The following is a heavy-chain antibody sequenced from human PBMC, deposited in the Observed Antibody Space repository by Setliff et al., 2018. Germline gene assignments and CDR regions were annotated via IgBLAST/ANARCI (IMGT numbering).Heavy chain of an antibody. CDR2: ISWNSGSR. CDR3: AKDATAGGSDAFDI. Sequence: SLRLSCAASGFTFDDYAMHWVRQAPGKGLEWVSGISWNSGSRGYADSVKGRFTISRDNAKNSLYLQMNSLRAEDMALYYCAKDATAGGSDAFDIWGQGTMVTVSS. J-gene: IGHJ3*02. CDR1: GFTFDDYA. D-gene: IGHD1-26*01. V-gene: IGHV3-9*03.